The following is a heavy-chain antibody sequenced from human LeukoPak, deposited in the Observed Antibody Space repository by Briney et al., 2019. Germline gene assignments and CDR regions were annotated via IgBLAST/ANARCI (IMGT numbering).Heavy chain of an antibody. V-gene: IGHV4-4*07. J-gene: IGHJ5*02. CDR1: GGSISSYY. CDR2: IYTSGGT. D-gene: IGHD4-17*01. CDR3: ARDQGYTVKNWFDP. Sequence: PSETLSLTCTVSGGSISSYYWSWIRQPAGKGLEWIGRIYTSGGTNYNPSLKSRVTMSVDTSKNQFSLKLSSVTAADTAVYYCARDQGYTVKNWFDPWGQGTLVTVSS.